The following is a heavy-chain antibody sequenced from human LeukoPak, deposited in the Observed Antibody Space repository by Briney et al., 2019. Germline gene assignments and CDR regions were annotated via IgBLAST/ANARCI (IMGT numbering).Heavy chain of an antibody. CDR1: GFTFSSYS. J-gene: IGHJ4*02. V-gene: IGHV3-21*01. D-gene: IGHD1-20*01. CDR3: ARGSGNWHYDY. CDR2: ISSTGTYI. Sequence: GGSLRLSCAASGFTFSSYSMNWVRQAPGKGLEWVSSISSTGTYIYYADFLEGRFSISRDNSKNTVYLQVNSLRAEDTAVYYCARGSGNWHYDYWGQGTLVTVSS.